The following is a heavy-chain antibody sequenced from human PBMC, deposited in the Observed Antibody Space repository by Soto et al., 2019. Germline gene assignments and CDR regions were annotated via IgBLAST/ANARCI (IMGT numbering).Heavy chain of an antibody. CDR3: ARPNSPYYGVDV. V-gene: IGHV5-51*01. Sequence: PGESLKISCKGSGYSFNTYWIAWVRQKSGKGLEWMGIIYPADSDARYSPSLQGQVTFSVDKSITTAYLQWSSLKASDTAVYYCARPNSPYYGVDVWGQGTTVTVS. CDR1: GYSFNTYW. CDR2: IYPADSDA. J-gene: IGHJ6*02.